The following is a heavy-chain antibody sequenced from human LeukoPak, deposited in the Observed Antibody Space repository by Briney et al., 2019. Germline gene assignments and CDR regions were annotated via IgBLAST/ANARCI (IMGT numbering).Heavy chain of an antibody. V-gene: IGHV4-59*01. D-gene: IGHD4-17*01. J-gene: IGHJ4*02. CDR2: MYNSGST. CDR1: GGSISGFY. CDR3: ARGIESYGDYGY. Sequence: SETLSFNCTVSGGSISGFYWSWLRQPPGKGLEWIAYMYNSGSTNYNPSLKSRVTISIDTSKNQSSLKLSSLTAADTAIYYCARGIESYGDYGYWGQGILVTVSS.